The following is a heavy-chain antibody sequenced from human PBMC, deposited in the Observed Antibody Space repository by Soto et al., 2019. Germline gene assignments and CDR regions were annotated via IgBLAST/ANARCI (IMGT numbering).Heavy chain of an antibody. V-gene: IGHV3-23*01. CDR2: ISGSGGGT. J-gene: IGHJ4*02. D-gene: IGHD3-22*01. CDR3: AKEIGESSGYCEY. Sequence: EVQMLESGGGLVQPGGSLRLSCAASGFTFSSFAMSWVRQAPGKGLEWVSAISGSGGGTYYADSVKGRFTISRDNSKNTLYLQMNSLRAEDTAVYYCAKEIGESSGYCEYWGQGTLVTVSS. CDR1: GFTFSSFA.